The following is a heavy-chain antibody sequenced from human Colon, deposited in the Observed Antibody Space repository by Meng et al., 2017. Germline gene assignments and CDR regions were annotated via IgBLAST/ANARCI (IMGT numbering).Heavy chain of an antibody. CDR3: ARGGAWLQSFDY. D-gene: IGHD5-24*01. J-gene: IGHJ4*02. CDR1: GGSINNYY. Sequence: VLLEGAGPGMVKPSETLSFNCTVSGGSINNYYWSWIRQSPGKGLEWIGYIYYSGSTNYNPSLKSRVTISVDTSKNQFSLKLRSVTSADTAVYYCARGGAWLQSFDYWGQGTLVTVSS. V-gene: IGHV4-59*01. CDR2: IYYSGST.